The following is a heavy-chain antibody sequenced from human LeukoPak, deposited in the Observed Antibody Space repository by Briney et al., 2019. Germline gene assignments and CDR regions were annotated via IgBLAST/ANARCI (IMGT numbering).Heavy chain of an antibody. Sequence: GGSLRLSCAASGFTFSTYEMSWVRQAPGKGLEWVAYIKQDGSEKYYVDSVKGRFTISRDNSKNTLYLQMNSLRAEDTAVYYCAKANFYGSGSYHDYFDYWGQGTLVTVSS. J-gene: IGHJ4*02. CDR1: GFTFSTYE. D-gene: IGHD3-10*01. CDR3: AKANFYGSGSYHDYFDY. CDR2: IKQDGSEK. V-gene: IGHV3-7*01.